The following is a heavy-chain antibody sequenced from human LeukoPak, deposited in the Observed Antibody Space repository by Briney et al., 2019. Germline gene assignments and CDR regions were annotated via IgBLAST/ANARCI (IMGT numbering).Heavy chain of an antibody. J-gene: IGHJ4*02. V-gene: IGHV1-2*02. CDR3: ARDSRIATPSLGY. CDR1: GHTFTGYY. D-gene: IGHD6-13*01. Sequence: ASVKVSCKASGHTFTGYYMHWVRQAPGQGFEWMGWLNPNSGGTNYAQKFQGRVTMTRDTSISTAYMELSRLRSDDTAMYYCARDSRIATPSLGYWGQGTLVTVSS. CDR2: LNPNSGGT.